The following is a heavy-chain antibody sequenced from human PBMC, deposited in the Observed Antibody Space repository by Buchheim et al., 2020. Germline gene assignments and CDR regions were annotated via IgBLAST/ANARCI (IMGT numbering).Heavy chain of an antibody. CDR1: GFTFSNSA. CDR2: ISRSGDTT. J-gene: IGHJ4*02. CDR3: AKEEVPNDY. Sequence: EAQPLESGGGLVQPGGSLRLSCAVSGFTFSNSAMTWVRQAPGKGLEWVSAISRSGDTTYYADSVMGRFTISSDTSKNTLYLQMNSLRVDDTAVYYCAKEEVPNDYWGLGTL. V-gene: IGHV3-23*01.